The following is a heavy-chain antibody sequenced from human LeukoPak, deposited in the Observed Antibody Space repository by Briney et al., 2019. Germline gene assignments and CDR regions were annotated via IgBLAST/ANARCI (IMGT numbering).Heavy chain of an antibody. CDR3: ARAYGYSYGYLNY. Sequence: SETLSLTCTVSGGSISSYYWSWIRQPPGKGLEWIGEINHSGSTNYNPSLKSRVTISVDTSKNQFSLKLSSVTAADTAVYYCARAYGYSYGYLNYWGQGTLVTVSS. V-gene: IGHV4-34*01. CDR1: GGSISSYY. CDR2: INHSGST. D-gene: IGHD5-18*01. J-gene: IGHJ4*02.